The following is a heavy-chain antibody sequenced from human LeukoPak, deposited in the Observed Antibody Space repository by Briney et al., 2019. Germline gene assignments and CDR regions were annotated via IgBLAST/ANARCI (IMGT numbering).Heavy chain of an antibody. V-gene: IGHV4-59*01. D-gene: IGHD4-17*01. J-gene: IGHJ6*02. CDR3: ARDWRDYGDYGMDV. Sequence: SQTLSLTCAVSGGSSSVCNWSWIREPPGKGLEWIGYIYYSGSTNYNPSLKSRVTISVDTSKNQFSLKLSSLTAADTAVYYCARDWRDYGDYGMDVWGQGTTVTVSS. CDR2: IYYSGST. CDR1: GGSSSVCN.